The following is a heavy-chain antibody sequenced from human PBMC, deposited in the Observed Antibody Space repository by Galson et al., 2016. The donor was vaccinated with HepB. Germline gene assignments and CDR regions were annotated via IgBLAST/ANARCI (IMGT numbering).Heavy chain of an antibody. J-gene: IGHJ4*02. Sequence: LSLTCTVSGDSISRSSYYWGWIRQSPGKGLEWIGSIYYSGSTSYNPSLKSRVTISRDTSNNQLSLKLSSATAADTAVYYCSRRDGGMGTTMLDYWGQGTLVTVSS. CDR2: IYYSGST. V-gene: IGHV4-39*01. CDR1: GDSISRSSYY. CDR3: SRRDGGMGTTMLDY. D-gene: IGHD1-26*01.